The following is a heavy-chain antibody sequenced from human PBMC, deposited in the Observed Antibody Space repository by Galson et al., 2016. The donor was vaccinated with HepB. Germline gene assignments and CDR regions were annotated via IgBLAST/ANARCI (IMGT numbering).Heavy chain of an antibody. D-gene: IGHD5-12*01. CDR3: ARVHGGYGAWFDP. CDR1: GFTISSYW. J-gene: IGHJ5*02. Sequence: SLRLSCAASGFTISSYWMHWVRRAPGMGLVWVSRINSDGSSMTYADSVKGRFTISRDNAKNTLYLQMNSLRAEDTAVYHCARVHGGYGAWFDPWGQGTLVTV. CDR2: INSDGSSM. V-gene: IGHV3-74*03.